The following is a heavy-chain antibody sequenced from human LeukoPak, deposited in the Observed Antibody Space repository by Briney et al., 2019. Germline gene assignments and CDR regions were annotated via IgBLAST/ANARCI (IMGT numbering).Heavy chain of an antibody. CDR2: IGAYNSNT. D-gene: IGHD5-12*01. V-gene: IGHV1-18*01. CDR3: ARDRPFEIVAHDAFDI. J-gene: IGHJ3*02. CDR1: GYTFTSYG. Sequence: GASVKVSCKASGYTFTSYGISWVRQAPGQGLEWMGWIGAYNSNTNYVQKLQGRVTMTTDTSTSTAYMELRSLTSDDTAVYYCARDRPFEIVAHDAFDIWGQGTMVTVSA.